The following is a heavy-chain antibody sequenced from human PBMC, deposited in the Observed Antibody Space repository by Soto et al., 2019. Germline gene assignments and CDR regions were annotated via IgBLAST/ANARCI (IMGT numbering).Heavy chain of an antibody. Sequence: EVQLLESGGGLVQPGGSLRLSCAASGFTFSSYAMSWVRQAPGKGLEWVSAISGSGGSTYYADSVKGRFTISRDNSTNTLYLQMNSLRAEDTAVYYCAKDRNRGSSSFEYFQHWGQGTLVTVSS. J-gene: IGHJ1*01. V-gene: IGHV3-23*01. D-gene: IGHD6-13*01. CDR3: AKDRNRGSSSFEYFQH. CDR2: ISGSGGST. CDR1: GFTFSSYA.